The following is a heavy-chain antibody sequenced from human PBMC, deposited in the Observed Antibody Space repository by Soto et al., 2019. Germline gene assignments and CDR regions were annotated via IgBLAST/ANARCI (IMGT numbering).Heavy chain of an antibody. J-gene: IGHJ5*02. D-gene: IGHD3-10*01. CDR1: GYTFTSYD. CDR2: MNPNSGNT. CDR3: ARGLSYYGLGSYGEEAWFDP. V-gene: IGHV1-8*01. Sequence: ASVEVSCKASGYTFTSYDINWVRQATGQGLEWMGWMNPNSGNTGYAQKFQGRVTMTRNTSISTAYMELSSLRSEDTAVYYCARGLSYYGLGSYGEEAWFDPWGQGTLVTVSS.